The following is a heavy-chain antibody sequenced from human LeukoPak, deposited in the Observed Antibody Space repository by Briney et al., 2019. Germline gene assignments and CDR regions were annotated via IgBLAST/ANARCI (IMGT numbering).Heavy chain of an antibody. V-gene: IGHV4-31*03. Sequence: SQTLSLTCTVSGGSISSGGYYWSWIRQHPGKGLEWIGYIYYSGSTYYNPSLMSRVTISVDTSKNQFSLKLSSVTAADTAVYYCARDRAGSSSPTFYYYMDVWGKGTTVTVSS. J-gene: IGHJ6*03. CDR3: ARDRAGSSSPTFYYYMDV. CDR2: IYYSGST. D-gene: IGHD6-6*01. CDR1: GGSISSGGYY.